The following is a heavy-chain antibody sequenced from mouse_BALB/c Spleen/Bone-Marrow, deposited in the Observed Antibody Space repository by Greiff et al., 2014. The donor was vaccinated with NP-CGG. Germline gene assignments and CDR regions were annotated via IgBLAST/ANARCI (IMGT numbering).Heavy chain of an antibody. CDR3: AREGNYPAWFAY. Sequence: VQLQESGAELARPGASVKLSRKASGYTFTSYWMQWVKQRPGQGLEWIGAIYPGDGDTRYTQKFKGKATLTADKSSSTAYMQPSCLASEDLAVYYCAREGNYPAWFAYWGQGTLVTVSA. V-gene: IGHV1-87*01. CDR2: IYPGDGDT. D-gene: IGHD2-1*01. CDR1: GYTFTSYW. J-gene: IGHJ3*01.